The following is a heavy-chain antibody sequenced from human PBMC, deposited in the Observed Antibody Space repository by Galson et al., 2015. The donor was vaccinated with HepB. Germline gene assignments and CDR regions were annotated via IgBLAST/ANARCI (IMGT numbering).Heavy chain of an antibody. Sequence: SLRLSCAASGFTFSSYSMNWVRQAPGKGLEWVSSISSSSSYIYYADSVKGRFTISRDNAKNSLYLQMNSLRAEDTAVYYCARGNVGKHNWNPDYWGQGTLVTVSS. CDR2: ISSSSSYI. J-gene: IGHJ4*02. CDR1: GFTFSSYS. V-gene: IGHV3-21*01. CDR3: ARGNVGKHNWNPDY. D-gene: IGHD1-20*01.